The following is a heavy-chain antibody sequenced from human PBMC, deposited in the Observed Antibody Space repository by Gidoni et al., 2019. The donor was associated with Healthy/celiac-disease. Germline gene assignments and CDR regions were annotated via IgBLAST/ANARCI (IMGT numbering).Heavy chain of an antibody. V-gene: IGHV3-23*01. D-gene: IGHD6-19*01. CDR2: ISGSGGST. J-gene: IGHJ1*01. Sequence: GGGLVQPGGDLRLSCAASGFTSSSYDMSWVRQAHGKRLAGVSAISGSGGSTYYADSVTCRFTISRDNSKNTLYLQMHSLSAEDTAVYYCSNARYSCGWYEYFQHWGQGTLVTVSS. CDR3: SNARYSCGWYEYFQH. CDR1: GFTSSSYD.